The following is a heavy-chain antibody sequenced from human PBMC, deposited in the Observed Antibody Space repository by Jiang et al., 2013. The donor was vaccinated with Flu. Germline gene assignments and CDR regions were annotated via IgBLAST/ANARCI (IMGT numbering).Heavy chain of an antibody. Sequence: EVKKPGSSVKVSCKASGGTFSSYAISWVRQAPGQGLEWMGGIIPIFGTANYAQRFQGRVTITADKSTSTAYMELSSLRSEDTAVYYCARQPGSGSYDNWFDPWGQGTLVTVSS. V-gene: IGHV1-69*06. CDR2: IIPIFGTA. D-gene: IGHD3-10*01. CDR3: ARQPGSGSYDNWFDP. J-gene: IGHJ5*02. CDR1: GGTFSSYA.